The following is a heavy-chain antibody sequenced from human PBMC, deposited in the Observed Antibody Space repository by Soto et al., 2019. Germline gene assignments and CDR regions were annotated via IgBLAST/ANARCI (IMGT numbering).Heavy chain of an antibody. J-gene: IGHJ4*02. CDR3: ARGRGTMVRGVYFDN. V-gene: IGHV4-34*01. Sequence: QVQLQQWGAGLLKPSETLSLTCAVYSGSFSDYYWSWIRQPPGKGLEWIGEINHRASTNYNPSLKSRVSISVDTSKNQFSLKLSSVTAADTAVYFCARGRGTMVRGVYFDNWGQGTLVTVSS. D-gene: IGHD3-10*01. CDR1: SGSFSDYY. CDR2: INHRAST.